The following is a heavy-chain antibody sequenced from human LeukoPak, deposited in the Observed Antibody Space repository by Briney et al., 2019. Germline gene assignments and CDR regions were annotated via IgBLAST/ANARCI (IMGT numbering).Heavy chain of an antibody. CDR2: INHSGST. D-gene: IGHD3-22*01. CDR3: ARSTSYYDSSGEVGYFDY. Sequence: SETLSLTCAVYGDSFSGYYWTWIRQPPGKGLEWIGEINHSGSTYYNPSLKSRVTISIDTSKNQFSLKLSSVTAADTAVYYCARSTSYYDSSGEVGYFDYWGQGTLVTVSS. CDR1: GDSFSGYY. J-gene: IGHJ4*02. V-gene: IGHV4-34*01.